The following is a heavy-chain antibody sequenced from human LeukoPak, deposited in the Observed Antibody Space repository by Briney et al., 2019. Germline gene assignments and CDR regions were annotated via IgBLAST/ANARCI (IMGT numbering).Heavy chain of an antibody. CDR2: IYTSGST. V-gene: IGHV4-4*07. CDR1: GGSISIYY. CDR3: ARDSRVRGVITPMDV. J-gene: IGHJ6*03. Sequence: SETLSLTCTVSGGSISIYYWSWIRQPAGKGLEWIGRIYTSGSTNYHPSLKSRVTMSVDTSKNQFSLKLSSVTAADTAVYYCARDSRVRGVITPMDVWGKGTTVTISS. D-gene: IGHD3-10*01.